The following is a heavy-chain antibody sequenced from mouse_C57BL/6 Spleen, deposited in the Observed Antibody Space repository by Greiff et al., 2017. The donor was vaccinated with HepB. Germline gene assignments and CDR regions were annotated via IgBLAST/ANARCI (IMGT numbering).Heavy chain of an antibody. Sequence: EVKLQESGPGLVKPSQSLSLTCSVTGYSITSGYYWNWIRQFPGNKLEWMGYISYDGSNNYNPSLKNRISITRDTSKNQFFLKLNSVTTEDTATYYCARDWTEQATFAHWGQETLFTVSA. J-gene: IGHJ3*01. CDR1: GYSITSGYY. CDR2: ISYDGSN. V-gene: IGHV3-6*01. D-gene: IGHD3-2*02. CDR3: ARDWTEQATFAH.